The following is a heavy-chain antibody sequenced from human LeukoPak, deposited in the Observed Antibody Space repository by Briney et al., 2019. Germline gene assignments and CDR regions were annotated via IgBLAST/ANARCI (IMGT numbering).Heavy chain of an antibody. CDR2: ISGSGGGT. D-gene: IGHD2-21*02. V-gene: IGHV3-23*01. CDR1: GFTFNTYA. CDR3: GAKEVVVTSYYYYGMDV. Sequence: PGGSLRLSCAASGFTFNTYAMSWVRQAPGKGLEWVSSISGSGGGTYYADSVKGRFTISRDNSKNTLYLQMNSLRAEDTAVYYCGAKEVVVTSYYYYGMDVWGQGTTVTVSS. J-gene: IGHJ6*02.